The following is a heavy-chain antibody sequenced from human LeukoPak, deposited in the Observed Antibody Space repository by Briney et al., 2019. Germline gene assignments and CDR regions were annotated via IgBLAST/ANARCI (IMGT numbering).Heavy chain of an antibody. CDR1: GFTFSSYA. D-gene: IGHD3-16*01. J-gene: IGHJ4*02. CDR3: AKRWGSVSGQRYFDN. V-gene: IGHV3-23*01. CDR2: ISGSGDST. Sequence: GGSLRLSCAASGFTFSSYAMSWVRQAPGKGLEWVSGISGSGDSTYFGDPVKGRFTISRDNSKNTLYLQMNSLRAEDTAVYYCAKRWGSVSGQRYFDNWGQGTLVTVSS.